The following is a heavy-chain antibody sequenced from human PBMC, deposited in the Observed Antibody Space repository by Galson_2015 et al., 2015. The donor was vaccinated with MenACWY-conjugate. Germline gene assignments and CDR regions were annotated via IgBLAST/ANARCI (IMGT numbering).Heavy chain of an antibody. D-gene: IGHD6-13*01. J-gene: IGHJ4*02. CDR2: IQQGGSEK. Sequence: SLRLGCEACGFSLGPYWMSWVRQAPGKGLEWVANIQQGGSEKYYVDSVKVRFAIYRVNAKSSLYLKMNSLRAEDTAVYYCARIAAPVTEHFFDYWGQGTLVTVSS. CDR1: GFSLGPYW. V-gene: IGHV3-7*01. CDR3: ARIAAPVTEHFFDY.